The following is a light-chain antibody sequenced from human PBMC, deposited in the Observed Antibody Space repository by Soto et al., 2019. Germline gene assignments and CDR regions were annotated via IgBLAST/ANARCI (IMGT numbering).Light chain of an antibody. V-gene: IGKV3-20*01. CDR2: GAS. J-gene: IGKJ1*01. Sequence: ETVLTHSPGTLSLSPGERATLSCRASQSVSSSYLAWYQQKPGQAPRLLIYGASSRATGIPDRFSGSGSGTDFTLTISRLEPEDFAVYYCQQYGTSPQPFGQVAMVDVK. CDR1: QSVSSSY. CDR3: QQYGTSPQP.